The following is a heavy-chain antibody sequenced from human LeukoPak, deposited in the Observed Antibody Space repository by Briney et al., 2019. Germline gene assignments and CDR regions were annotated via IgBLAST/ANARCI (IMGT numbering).Heavy chain of an antibody. D-gene: IGHD3-10*01. CDR1: GGSISSGGYS. CDR2: IYHSGST. J-gene: IGHJ3*02. CDR3: ASLRGGAFAI. V-gene: IGHV4-30-2*01. Sequence: SQTLSLTCAVSGGSISSGGYSWSWIRQPPGKGLEWIGYIYHSGSTYYNPSLKSRVTISVDRSKNQFSLKLSSVTAADTAVYYCASLRGGAFAIWGQGTMVTVSS.